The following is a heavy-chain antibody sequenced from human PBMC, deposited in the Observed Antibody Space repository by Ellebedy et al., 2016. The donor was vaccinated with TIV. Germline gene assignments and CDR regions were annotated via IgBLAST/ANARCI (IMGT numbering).Heavy chain of an antibody. CDR3: ARVRWGGDAFDI. V-gene: IGHV4-59*08. D-gene: IGHD5-24*01. J-gene: IGHJ3*02. CDR2: IYYSGST. CDR1: GGSISSYY. Sequence: MPSETLSLTCTVSGGSISSYYWSWIRQPPGKGLEWIGYIYYSGSTNYNPSLKSRVTISVDTSKNQFSLKLSSVTAADTAVYYCARVRWGGDAFDIWGQGTMVTVSS.